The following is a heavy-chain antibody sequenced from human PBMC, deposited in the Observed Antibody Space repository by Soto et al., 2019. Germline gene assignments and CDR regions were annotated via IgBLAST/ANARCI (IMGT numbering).Heavy chain of an antibody. D-gene: IGHD3-22*01. CDR1: GGSFSGYY. CDR3: ARGLQIVVVTYPLYFDY. J-gene: IGHJ4*02. CDR2: INHSGST. Sequence: SETLSLTCAVYGGSFSGYYWSWIRQPPGKGLERIGEINHSGSTNYNPSLKSRVTISVDTSKNQFSLKLSSVTAADTAVYYCARGLQIVVVTYPLYFDYWGQGTLVTVSS. V-gene: IGHV4-34*01.